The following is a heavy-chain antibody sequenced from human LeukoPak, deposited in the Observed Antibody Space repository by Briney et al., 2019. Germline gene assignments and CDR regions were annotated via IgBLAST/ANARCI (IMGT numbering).Heavy chain of an antibody. V-gene: IGHV3-48*01. Sequence: GGSLRLSCAASGFTFSTYNMNWVRQAPGQGLEWVSYISSSSTTIYYADSVKGRFTISRDSAKNSLYLQMNSLRAEDTAVYYCAKDLSTRSWYGPGWFDPWGQGTLVTVSS. CDR2: ISSSSTTI. CDR3: AKDLSTRSWYGPGWFDP. D-gene: IGHD6-13*01. CDR1: GFTFSTYN. J-gene: IGHJ5*02.